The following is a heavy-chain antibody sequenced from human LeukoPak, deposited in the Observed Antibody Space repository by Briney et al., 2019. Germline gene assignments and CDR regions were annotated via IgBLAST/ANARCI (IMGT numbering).Heavy chain of an antibody. Sequence: ASVKVSCKASGYTFTSYDINWVRQATGQGLEWMGWMNPNSGNTGYAQKFQGRVTMTRNTSISTAYMELSSLRSEDTAVYYCASWLRPSGYYYHWGQGTLVTVSS. V-gene: IGHV1-8*01. J-gene: IGHJ5*02. CDR1: GYTFTSYD. CDR2: MNPNSGNT. CDR3: ASWLRPSGYYYH. D-gene: IGHD3-22*01.